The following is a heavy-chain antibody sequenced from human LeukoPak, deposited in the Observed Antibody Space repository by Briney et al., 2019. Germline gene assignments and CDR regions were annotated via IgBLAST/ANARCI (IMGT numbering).Heavy chain of an antibody. CDR1: GDSVSSNSAA. J-gene: IGHJ3*02. D-gene: IGHD6-19*01. CDR3: ARDGQWLVSNAFDI. Sequence: SQTLSLTCAISGDSVSSNSAAWNWIRQSPSRGLEWLGRTYYRSKWYNDYAVSVKSRITIDPDTSKNQFSLQLNSVTPEDTAVYYCARDGQWLVSNAFDIWGQGTMVTVSS. V-gene: IGHV6-1*01. CDR2: TYYRSKWYN.